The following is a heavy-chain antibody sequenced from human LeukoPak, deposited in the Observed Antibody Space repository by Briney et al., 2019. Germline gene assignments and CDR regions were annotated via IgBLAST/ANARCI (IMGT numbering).Heavy chain of an antibody. CDR2: ISGSGGST. D-gene: IGHD3-10*01. CDR3: AKDWRKPTMVRMFSAFDI. CDR1: GFTFSSYA. Sequence: GGSLRLSCAASGFTFSSYAMSWVRQAPGKGLEWVSAISGSGGSTYYADSVKGRFTISRDNSQNTLYLQMNSLRAEDTAVYYCAKDWRKPTMVRMFSAFDIWGQGTMVTVSS. V-gene: IGHV3-23*01. J-gene: IGHJ3*02.